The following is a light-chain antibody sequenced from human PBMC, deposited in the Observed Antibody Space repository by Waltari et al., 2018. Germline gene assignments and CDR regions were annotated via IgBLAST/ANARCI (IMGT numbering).Light chain of an antibody. Sequence: DAPNVIFYDVTKRPAGVSDRLSGSESANTAALTISELQAEDAADYHCSSYTSTITWVFGGGTDLTVL. V-gene: IGLV2-14*03. CDR2: DVT. CDR3: SSYTSTITWV. J-gene: IGLJ3*02.